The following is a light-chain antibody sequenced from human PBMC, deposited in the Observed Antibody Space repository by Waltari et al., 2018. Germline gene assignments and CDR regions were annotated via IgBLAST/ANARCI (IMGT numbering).Light chain of an antibody. V-gene: IGLV2-8*01. Sequence: QSALPQPPSASGSPGQSVPISCTGTSRDVGFYNYLSWYQQHPGKAPKLMIYEVNTRPSGVPDRFSGSKSGNTASLTVSGLQAEDEGDYYCSSYAGSNNLVFGGGTKLTVL. CDR3: SSYAGSNNLV. J-gene: IGLJ2*01. CDR1: SRDVGFYNY. CDR2: EVN.